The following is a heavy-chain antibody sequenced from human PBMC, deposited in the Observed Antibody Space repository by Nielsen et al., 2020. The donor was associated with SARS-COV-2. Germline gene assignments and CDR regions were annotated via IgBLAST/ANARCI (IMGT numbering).Heavy chain of an antibody. CDR1: GFSISDSG. J-gene: IGHJ3*02. Sequence: GESLKISCAASGFSISDSGMHWVRQASGRGLEWLGRIRSKSHSYETVYAVLVRDRFTISRDDSENTAYLQMNSLRTEDTAVYFCARVNPVSDSWFNALDIWGQGTMVTVSS. CDR2: IRSKSHSYET. V-gene: IGHV3-73*01. CDR3: ARVNPVSDSWFNALDI. D-gene: IGHD6-13*01.